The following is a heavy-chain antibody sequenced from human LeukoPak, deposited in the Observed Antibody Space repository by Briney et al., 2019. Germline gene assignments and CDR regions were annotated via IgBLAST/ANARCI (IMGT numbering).Heavy chain of an antibody. CDR2: ISYDGTNK. D-gene: IGHD3-3*02. V-gene: IGHV3-30-3*01. J-gene: IGHJ4*02. Sequence: GGSLTLSCAASGFTFSSFAMYWVRQAPGKRLDWVAFISYDGTNKYYADSVKGRFTISRDNSKNTLYLQMNSLRAEDTAVYYCARDLLALAAPAYRGQGTLVTVSS. CDR1: GFTFSSFA. CDR3: ARDLLALAAPAY.